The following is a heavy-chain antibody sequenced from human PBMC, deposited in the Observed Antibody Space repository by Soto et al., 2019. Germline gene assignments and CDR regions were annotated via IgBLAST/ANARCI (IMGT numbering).Heavy chain of an antibody. D-gene: IGHD1-26*01. CDR3: ARTHSGSYYSVFNY. J-gene: IGHJ4*02. CDR2: IYRSGTT. Sequence: SETLSLTCVVSNFSISSGYYWGWIRQSPGKGLEWIASIYRSGTTSYNPSLKSRVTISVDPSKHQFSLMLTAVTAADTAVYYCARTHSGSYYSVFNYWGRGSLVTSPQ. V-gene: IGHV4-38-2*01. CDR1: NFSISSGYY.